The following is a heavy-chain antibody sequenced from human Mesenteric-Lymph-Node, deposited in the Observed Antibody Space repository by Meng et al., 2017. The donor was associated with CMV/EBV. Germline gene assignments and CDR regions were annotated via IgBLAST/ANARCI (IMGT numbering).Heavy chain of an antibody. CDR3: ARDYFSAYCGGDCYSGWFDP. J-gene: IGHJ5*02. V-gene: IGHV4-59*01. CDR2: IYYRGST. Sequence: SETLSLTCTVSGASISSSYWTWIRQPPGKGLELFGYIYYRGSTNYNPSLKSPVTISVDRSQNQFSLKLSSVTAADTAVYYCARDYFSAYCGGDCYSGWFDPWGQGTLVTVSS. D-gene: IGHD2-21*01. CDR1: GASISSSY.